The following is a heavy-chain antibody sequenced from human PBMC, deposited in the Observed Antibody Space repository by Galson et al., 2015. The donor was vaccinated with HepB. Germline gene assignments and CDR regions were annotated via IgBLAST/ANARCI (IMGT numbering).Heavy chain of an antibody. Sequence: QSGAEVKKPGESLKISCKASGYRFPSYWIGWVRQMPGKGLEWVGTIYPGDSEARYSPSFQGQVTISADNSISTVYLQWSSLKASAPAMYYCSRRGSGHHDYWGQGSLVTVS. J-gene: IGHJ4*02. D-gene: IGHD6-19*01. CDR3: SRRGSGHHDY. CDR1: GYRFPSYW. CDR2: IYPGDSEA. V-gene: IGHV5-51*03.